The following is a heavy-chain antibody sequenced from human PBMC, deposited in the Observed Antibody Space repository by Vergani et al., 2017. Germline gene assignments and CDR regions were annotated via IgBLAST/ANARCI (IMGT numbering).Heavy chain of an antibody. V-gene: IGHV1-3*01. J-gene: IGHJ4*02. CDR2: INAGNGNT. CDR3: ARVLGSGLFLFDY. Sequence: QVQLVQSGAEVKKPGASVKVSCKASGYTFTSYAMHWVRQAPGQRLEWMGWINAGNGNTKYSQKFQGRVTITRDTSASTAYMELSSLRSEDTAVYYCARVLGSGLFLFDYWGQGTLVTVSS. D-gene: IGHD6-19*01. CDR1: GYTFTSYA.